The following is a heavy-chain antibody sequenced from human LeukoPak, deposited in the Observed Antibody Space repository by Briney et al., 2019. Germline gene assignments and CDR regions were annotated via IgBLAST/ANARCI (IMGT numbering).Heavy chain of an antibody. D-gene: IGHD1-1*01. V-gene: IGHV4-59*01. CDR3: ARDGTAGRAFDN. J-gene: IGHJ4*02. CDR2: ISYSGSEYI. CDR1: IDPFRTCY. Sequence: SEPLSLPCSVSIDPFRTCYWSWLRQPPGQGLEWIGFISYSGSEYITYSPSLESRVTSPLDTSKNQFSLKLTSVTAADTAVYYCARDGTAGRAFDNWGQGTLVTVSA.